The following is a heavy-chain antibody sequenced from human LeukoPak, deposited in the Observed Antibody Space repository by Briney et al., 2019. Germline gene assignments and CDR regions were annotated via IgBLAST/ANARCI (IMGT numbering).Heavy chain of an antibody. CDR1: GFAFSSYS. CDR3: ARDLVTMVRGVGY. D-gene: IGHD3-10*01. CDR2: ISSSSSYI. J-gene: IGHJ4*02. V-gene: IGHV3-21*01. Sequence: GGSLRLSCAASGFAFSSYSMNWVRQAPGKGLEWVSSISSSSSYIYYADSVKGRFTISRDNAKNSLYLQMNSLRAEDTAVYYCARDLVTMVRGVGYWGQGTLVTVSS.